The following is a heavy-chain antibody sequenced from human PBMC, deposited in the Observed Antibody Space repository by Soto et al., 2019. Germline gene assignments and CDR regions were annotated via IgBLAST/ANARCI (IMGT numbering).Heavy chain of an antibody. D-gene: IGHD2-2*02. Sequence: PSETLSLTGSVSGDSISNSGNYWGWIRWPPGKGLEWIGAMDYSGDTRYNPSLMSRVTISADTSKNQFSLRLSCVRVADTAVYYCARRPPLSASVRSRFYXWGQGALFTVSX. CDR3: ARRPPLSASVRSRFYX. CDR2: MDYSGDT. V-gene: IGHV4-39*01. J-gene: IGHJ4*02. CDR1: GDSISNSGNY.